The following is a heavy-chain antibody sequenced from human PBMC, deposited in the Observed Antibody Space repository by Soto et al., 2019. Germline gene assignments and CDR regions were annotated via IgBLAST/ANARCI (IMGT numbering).Heavy chain of an antibody. CDR1: GGSISSYY. CDR3: ARGPYYYYYGLDV. Sequence: SETRSLTCTVSGGSISSYYWSWILQPPGKGLEWIGYIYYSGNTNYNPSLKSRVIISIDTSKNHFFLKLSSVTAADTAVYYCARGPYYYYYGLDVWGQGTTVTVSS. CDR2: IYYSGNT. J-gene: IGHJ6*02. V-gene: IGHV4-59*01.